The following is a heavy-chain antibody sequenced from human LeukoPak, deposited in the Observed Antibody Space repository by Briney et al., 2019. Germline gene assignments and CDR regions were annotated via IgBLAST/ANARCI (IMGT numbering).Heavy chain of an antibody. Sequence: GESLKISCKGFGYTFTSYWITWVRQMPGKGLEWMGIIYAGDSDTRYSPSFQGQVTISADKSISTAYLQWSSLKASDTAMYYCARQACSGGICHSNWYFDLWGRGTLVTVSS. CDR3: ARQACSGGICHSNWYFDL. V-gene: IGHV5-51*01. CDR1: GYTFTSYW. J-gene: IGHJ2*01. D-gene: IGHD2-15*01. CDR2: IYAGDSDT.